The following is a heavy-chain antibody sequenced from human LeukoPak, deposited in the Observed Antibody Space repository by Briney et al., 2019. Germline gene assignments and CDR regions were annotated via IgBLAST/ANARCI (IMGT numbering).Heavy chain of an antibody. CDR1: GFTFSSYS. D-gene: IGHD6-13*01. V-gene: IGHV3-21*01. Sequence: GWSLRLSCAASGFTFSSYSMNWVRQAPGKGLEWVSSISSSSSYIYYADSVKGRFTISRDNAKNSLYLQMNSLRAEDTAVYYCARAGPGIAAAVTGFDYWGQGTLVTVSS. CDR2: ISSSSSYI. CDR3: ARAGPGIAAAVTGFDY. J-gene: IGHJ4*02.